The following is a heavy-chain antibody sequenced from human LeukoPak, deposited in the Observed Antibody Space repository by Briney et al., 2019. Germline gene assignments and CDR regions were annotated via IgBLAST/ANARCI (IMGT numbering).Heavy chain of an antibody. V-gene: IGHV3-73*01. CDR3: VKGMRGDYYMDA. CDR2: IRSKANSYAT. J-gene: IGHJ6*03. D-gene: IGHD3-10*01. Sequence: PGGSLRLSCAASGFTFSGSAMHWVRQASGKGLEWVGRIRSKANSYATAYAASVKGRFTISRDDSKNTAYLQMNSLKTEDTAVYSCVKGMRGDYYMDAWGKGTTVTVSS. CDR1: GFTFSGSA.